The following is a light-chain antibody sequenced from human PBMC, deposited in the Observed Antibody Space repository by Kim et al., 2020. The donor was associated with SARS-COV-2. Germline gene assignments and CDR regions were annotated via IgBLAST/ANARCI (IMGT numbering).Light chain of an antibody. J-gene: IGLJ3*02. V-gene: IGLV2-14*03. CDR3: STYTDSVM. CDR2: DVS. CDR1: SSDVGADHY. Sequence: QSVLTQPASVSGSLGQSITISCTGSSSDVGADHYVSWYRHHPGKAPKLMIYDVSLRPSGVSNRFSGSKSGNTASLTISGLQAEDEADYYCSTYTDSVMFGGGTKLTVL.